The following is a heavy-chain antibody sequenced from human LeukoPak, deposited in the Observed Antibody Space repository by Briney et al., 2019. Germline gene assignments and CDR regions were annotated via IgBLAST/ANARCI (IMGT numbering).Heavy chain of an antibody. V-gene: IGHV1-69*13. CDR2: IIPIFGTA. D-gene: IGHD3-22*01. CDR1: GGTFSSYA. CDR3: ARDPADTMSDDAFDI. Sequence: ASVTVSCTASGGTFSSYAISWVRQAPGQGLEWMGGIIPIFGTANYAQKFQGRVTITADESTSTAYMELSSLRSEDTAVYYCARDPADTMSDDAFDIWGQGTMVTVSS. J-gene: IGHJ3*02.